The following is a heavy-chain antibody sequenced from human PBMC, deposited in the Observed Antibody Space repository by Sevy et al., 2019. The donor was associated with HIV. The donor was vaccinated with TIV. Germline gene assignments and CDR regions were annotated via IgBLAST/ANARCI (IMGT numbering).Heavy chain of an antibody. J-gene: IGHJ6*02. CDR3: ARDELRYFDWLPLYYGMDV. Sequence: GGSLRLSCAASGFTFSSYSMNWVRQAPGKGLEWVSSISSSSSYIYYADSVKGRFTISRDNAKNSLYLQVNSLRAEDTAVYYCARDELRYFDWLPLYYGMDVWGQGTTVTVSS. CDR2: ISSSSSYI. V-gene: IGHV3-21*01. CDR1: GFTFSSYS. D-gene: IGHD3-9*01.